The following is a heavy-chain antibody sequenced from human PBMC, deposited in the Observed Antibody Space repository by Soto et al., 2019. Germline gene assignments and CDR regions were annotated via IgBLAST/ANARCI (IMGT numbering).Heavy chain of an antibody. D-gene: IGHD6-6*01. CDR1: GYSFTSYW. CDR2: IYPGDSDT. CDR3: ARAFGEAARPHAEYFQH. V-gene: IGHV5-51*01. Sequence: GESLKISCKGSGYSFTSYWIGWVRQMPGKGLEWMGIIYPGDSDTRYSPSFQGQVTISADKSISTAYLQWSSLKASDTAMYYCARAFGEAARPHAEYFQHWGQGTLVTVSS. J-gene: IGHJ1*01.